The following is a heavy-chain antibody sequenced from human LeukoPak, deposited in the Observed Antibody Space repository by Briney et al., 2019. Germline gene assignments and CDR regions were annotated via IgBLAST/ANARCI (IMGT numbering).Heavy chain of an antibody. CDR1: EYSFSSQW. Sequence: GESLKISCKGSEYSFSSQWIGWVRQMPGKGLEWMGVIYPADSDTRYSPSFQGQVTISADKPISTAYLRWRSLKASDTAMYYCATSPYCSGGSCYLSAYWGQGTLVTVSS. CDR3: ATSPYCSGGSCYLSAY. J-gene: IGHJ4*02. CDR2: IYPADSDT. V-gene: IGHV5-51*04. D-gene: IGHD2-15*01.